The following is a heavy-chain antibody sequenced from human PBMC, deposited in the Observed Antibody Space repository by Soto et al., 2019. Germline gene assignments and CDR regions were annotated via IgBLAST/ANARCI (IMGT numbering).Heavy chain of an antibody. CDR1: GVTFSNYW. J-gene: IGHJ4*02. V-gene: IGHV3-74*01. CDR2: INSNGRST. D-gene: IGHD3-22*01. Sequence: GGSLRLSCACSGVTFSNYWIHLVRQAPGQGLAWVSRINSNGRSTNYADSVKGRFTISRDNAKKSLYLQMNSLRDEDTAVYYCARDDFDGNGYLWGQGTLVTVSS. CDR3: ARDDFDGNGYL.